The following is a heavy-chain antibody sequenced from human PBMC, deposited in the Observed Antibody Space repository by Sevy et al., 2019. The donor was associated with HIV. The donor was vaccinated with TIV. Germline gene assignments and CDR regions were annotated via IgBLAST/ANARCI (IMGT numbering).Heavy chain of an antibody. J-gene: IGHJ6*02. Sequence: GSLRLSCAASGFTFSSYGMHWVRQAPGKGLEWVAVISYDGSNKYYADSVKSRFTISRDNSKNTLYLQMNSLRAEDTAVYYCAKDALLWFRELSAGMDVWGQGTTVTVSS. CDR2: ISYDGSNK. CDR3: AKDALLWFRELSAGMDV. CDR1: GFTFSSYG. D-gene: IGHD3-10*01. V-gene: IGHV3-30*18.